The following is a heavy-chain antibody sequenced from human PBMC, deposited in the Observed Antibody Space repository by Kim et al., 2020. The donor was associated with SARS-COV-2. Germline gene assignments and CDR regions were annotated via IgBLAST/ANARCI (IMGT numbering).Heavy chain of an antibody. D-gene: IGHD3-3*01. Sequence: GGSLRLSCAASGFTISYHWMHWVRQAPGKGLVWVARINTDGSVMYYADSVKGRFIISRDSAKSTVYLQMNSLRAEDTAVYYCAGAIGGVVGVVWGRGILVTVS. V-gene: IGHV3-74*01. CDR2: INTDGSVM. CDR3: AGAIGGVVGVV. CDR1: GFTISYHW. J-gene: IGHJ4*02.